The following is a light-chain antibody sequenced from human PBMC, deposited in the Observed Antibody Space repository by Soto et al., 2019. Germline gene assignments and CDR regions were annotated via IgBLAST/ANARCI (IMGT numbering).Light chain of an antibody. CDR2: GAS. J-gene: IGKJ4*01. CDR1: QSVSSN. V-gene: IGKV3-15*01. Sequence: EIVMTQSPATLSVSPGERATLSCRASQSVSSNLAWYQQKPGQAPRLLIYGASTRATGIPARFSGSGSGTEFTLTISSLQSEDFAVYYCQQYNNWPVFGGGTKVEI. CDR3: QQYNNWPV.